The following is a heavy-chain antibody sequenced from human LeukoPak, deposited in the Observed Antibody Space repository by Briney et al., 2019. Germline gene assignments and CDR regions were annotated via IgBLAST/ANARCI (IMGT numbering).Heavy chain of an antibody. V-gene: IGHV3-23*01. J-gene: IGHJ4*02. CDR1: GFTFTNYA. Sequence: PGGSLRLSCAASGFTFTNYAMSWFRQAPGKGLEWVSAISGSGGRTYYADSVRGRFTISRDNSKSTVYVQMSSLRAEDTAVYFCVVVSYCAVDCYDYWGQGTLVTVSS. CDR3: VVVSYCAVDCYDY. CDR2: ISGSGGRT. D-gene: IGHD2-21*01.